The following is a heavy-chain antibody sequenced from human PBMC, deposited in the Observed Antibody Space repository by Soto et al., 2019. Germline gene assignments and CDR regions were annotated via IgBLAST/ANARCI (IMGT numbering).Heavy chain of an antibody. J-gene: IGHJ4*02. V-gene: IGHV3-74*01. CDR3: AREDGGAAAGTY. Sequence: GGSLRLSCAASGFTFSSYWMHWVRQAPGKGLVWVSRINSDGSSTSYADSVKCRFTISRDNAKNTLYLQMNSLRAEDTAVYYCAREDGGAAAGTYWGQGTLVTVSS. D-gene: IGHD6-13*01. CDR2: INSDGSST. CDR1: GFTFSSYW.